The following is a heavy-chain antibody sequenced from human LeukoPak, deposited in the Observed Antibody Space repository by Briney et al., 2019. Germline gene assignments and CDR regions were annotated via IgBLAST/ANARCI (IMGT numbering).Heavy chain of an antibody. CDR1: GGTFSSYA. V-gene: IGHV1-69*13. CDR2: IIPIFGTA. Sequence: SVKVSCKASGGTFSSYAISWVRQAPVQGLEWMGGIIPIFGTANYAQKFQGRVTITADESTSTAYMELSSLRSEDTAVYYCARAVLRYFDWLLGDTWFDPWGQGTLVTVSS. D-gene: IGHD3-9*01. J-gene: IGHJ5*02. CDR3: ARAVLRYFDWLLGDTWFDP.